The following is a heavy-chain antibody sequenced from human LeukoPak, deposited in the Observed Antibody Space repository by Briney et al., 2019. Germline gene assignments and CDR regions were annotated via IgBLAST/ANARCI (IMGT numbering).Heavy chain of an antibody. J-gene: IGHJ5*02. CDR1: GGSISGGDYY. CDR2: IYYSGST. CDR3: ARGGYDYVWGSYCGNWFDP. Sequence: PSETRSLTCTVSGGSISGGDYYWSWIRQPPGKSLEWIGYIYYSGSTYYNPSLKSRVTISVDTSKNQFSLKLSSVTAADTAVYYCARGGYDYVWGSYCGNWFDPWGQGTLVTVSS. V-gene: IGHV4-30-4*01. D-gene: IGHD3-16*01.